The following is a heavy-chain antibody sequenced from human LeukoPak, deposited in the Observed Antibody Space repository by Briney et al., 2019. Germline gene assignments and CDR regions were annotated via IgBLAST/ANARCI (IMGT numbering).Heavy chain of an antibody. CDR1: GGSFSGYY. D-gene: IGHD6-19*01. J-gene: IGHJ5*02. V-gene: IGHV4-34*01. Sequence: SETLSLTCAVYGGSFSGYYWSWIRQPPGKGLEWIGEINHSGSTNYNPSLKSRVTISVDTSKNQFSLKLSSVTAADTAVYYCARGLGSSGRYPAPGFDPWGQGTLVTVSS. CDR2: INHSGST. CDR3: ARGLGSSGRYPAPGFDP.